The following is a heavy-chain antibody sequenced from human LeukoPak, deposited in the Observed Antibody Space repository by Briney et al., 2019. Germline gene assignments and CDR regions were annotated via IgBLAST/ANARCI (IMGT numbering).Heavy chain of an antibody. V-gene: IGHV3-48*01. J-gene: IGHJ4*02. Sequence: GGSLRLSCAASGFTFNTYIMNWVRQAPGKGLEWVSCVTGSGANYYADSVKGRFTISRDNAKNSLYLQMNSLRAEDTAMYYCATSGSYRFDSWGQGTLVTVSS. CDR1: GFTFNTYI. CDR3: ATSGSYRFDS. D-gene: IGHD1-26*01. CDR2: VTGSGAN.